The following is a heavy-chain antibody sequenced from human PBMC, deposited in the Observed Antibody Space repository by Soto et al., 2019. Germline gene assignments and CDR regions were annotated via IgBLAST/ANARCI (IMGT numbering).Heavy chain of an antibody. V-gene: IGHV4-31*03. J-gene: IGHJ4*02. CDR1: GASISSRGFY. CDR3: ARQSTVTGNYYFDS. D-gene: IGHD4-17*01. Sequence: PSETLSLTCPVSGASISSRGFYWTWIRQLPGKGLEWIGYISYSGSTNYSPSLKSRLNISIDTSDNHFSLKLTSVTAADTAVYYCARQSTVTGNYYFDSWGQGTLVTVS. CDR2: ISYSGST.